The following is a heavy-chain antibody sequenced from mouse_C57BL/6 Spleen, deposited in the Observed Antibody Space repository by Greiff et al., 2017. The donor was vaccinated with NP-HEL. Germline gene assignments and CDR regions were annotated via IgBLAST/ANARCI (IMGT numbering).Heavy chain of an antibody. V-gene: IGHV5-4*01. CDR3: ASQRRPTNYAMDY. D-gene: IGHD2-10*01. J-gene: IGHJ4*01. CDR2: ISDGGSYT. Sequence: EVQRVESGGGLVKPGGSLKLSCAASGFTFSSYAMSWVRQTPEKRLEWVATISDGGSYTYYPDNVKGRFTISRDNAKNNLYLQMSHLKSEDTAMYYCASQRRPTNYAMDYWGQGTSVTVSS. CDR1: GFTFSSYA.